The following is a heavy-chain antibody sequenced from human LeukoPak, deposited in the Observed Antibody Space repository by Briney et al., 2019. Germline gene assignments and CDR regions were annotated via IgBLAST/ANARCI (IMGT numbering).Heavy chain of an antibody. J-gene: IGHJ6*03. CDR3: ARAGGPGGYYYYMDV. D-gene: IGHD3-10*01. V-gene: IGHV1-69*05. CDR1: GGTFTSYA. CDR2: IIPIFGTA. Sequence: SVTVSSKASGGTFTSYAISWVRQAPGQGLEWMGGIIPIFGTANYAQKFQGRVTITTDESTSTAYMELSSLRSEDTAVYYCARAGGPGGYYYYMDVWGKGTTVTVSS.